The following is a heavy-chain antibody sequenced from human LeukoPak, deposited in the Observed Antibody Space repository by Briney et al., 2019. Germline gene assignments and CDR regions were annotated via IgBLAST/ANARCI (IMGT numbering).Heavy chain of an antibody. CDR2: MYHNGST. CDR1: GGSISSISYY. V-gene: IGHV4-39*01. J-gene: IGHJ5*02. Sequence: SSETLSLTCTVSGGSISSISYYWGWIRQPPGKGLEWIGSMYHNGSTYYNPSLKSRVTISVDTSKNQFPLELTSVTAADTAVYYCARHPSGRMWLQQGGWFDPWGQGTLVTVSS. CDR3: ARHPSGRMWLQQGGWFDP. D-gene: IGHD5-24*01.